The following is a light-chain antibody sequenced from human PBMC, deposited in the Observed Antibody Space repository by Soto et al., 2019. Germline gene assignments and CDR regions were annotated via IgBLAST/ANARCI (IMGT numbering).Light chain of an antibody. Sequence: EIVMTQSPATLSVSPGERATLSCRASQSVSSNLAWYQQKPGQAPRLLIYGASTRDTGIPARFSGSGSGTEFTLTISSLQSEDFAVYYCQQYPSWLWTFGHGTKV. CDR1: QSVSSN. J-gene: IGKJ1*01. CDR3: QQYPSWLWT. V-gene: IGKV3-15*01. CDR2: GAS.